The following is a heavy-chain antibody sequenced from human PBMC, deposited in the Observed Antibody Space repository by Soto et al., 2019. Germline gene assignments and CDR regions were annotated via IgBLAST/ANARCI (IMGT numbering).Heavy chain of an antibody. V-gene: IGHV3-48*02. CDR2: ISSSSSTI. J-gene: IGHJ4*02. Sequence: GGSLRLSCAASGFTFSSYSMNWVRQAPGKGLEWVSYISSSSSTIYYADSVKGRFTISRDNAKNSLYLQMNSLRDEDTAVYYCARDSLYDSSGYYYLCFDYWGQGTLVTVSS. CDR3: ARDSLYDSSGYYYLCFDY. CDR1: GFTFSSYS. D-gene: IGHD3-22*01.